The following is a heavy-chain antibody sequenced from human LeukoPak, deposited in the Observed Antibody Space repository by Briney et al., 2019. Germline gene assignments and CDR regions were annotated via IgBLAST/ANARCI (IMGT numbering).Heavy chain of an antibody. D-gene: IGHD3-16*02. CDR3: ARLTYVWGSYRPDP. Sequence: SETLSLTCIVSGGSISSSSYYWGWIRQPPGKGLEWIGSIYYSGSTYYNPSLKSRVTISVDTSKNQFSLKLSSVTAADTAVYYCARLTYVWGSYRPDPWGQGTLVTVSS. J-gene: IGHJ5*02. V-gene: IGHV4-39*07. CDR1: GGSISSSSYY. CDR2: IYYSGST.